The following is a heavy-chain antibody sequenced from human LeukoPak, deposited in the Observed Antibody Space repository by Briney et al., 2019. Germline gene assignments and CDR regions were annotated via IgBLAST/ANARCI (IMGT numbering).Heavy chain of an antibody. V-gene: IGHV3-23*01. Sequence: GGSLRLSCAASGFTFSSFAMSWVRQAPGKGLEWVSTIIDSGNSLYYADSAEGRFTISRDNSKNTLYLQMNSLRAGDTAVYYCAKEGSSGYYYVFDYWGQGTLVTVSS. D-gene: IGHD3-22*01. J-gene: IGHJ4*02. CDR1: GFTFSSFA. CDR2: IIDSGNSL. CDR3: AKEGSSGYYYVFDY.